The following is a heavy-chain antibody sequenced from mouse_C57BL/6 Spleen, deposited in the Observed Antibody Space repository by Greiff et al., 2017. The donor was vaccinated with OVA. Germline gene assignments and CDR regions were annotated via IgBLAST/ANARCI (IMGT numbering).Heavy chain of an antibody. V-gene: IGHV3-1*01. CDR3: ARDYGNYDWFAY. CDR2: ISYSGST. J-gene: IGHJ3*01. Sequence: DVHLVESGPGMVKPSQSLSLTCTVTGYSITSGYDWHWIRHFPGNKLEWMGYISYSGSTNYNPSLKSRISITHDTSKNHFFLKLNSVTTEDTATYYCARDYGNYDWFAYWGQGTLVTVSA. D-gene: IGHD2-1*01. CDR1: GYSITSGYD.